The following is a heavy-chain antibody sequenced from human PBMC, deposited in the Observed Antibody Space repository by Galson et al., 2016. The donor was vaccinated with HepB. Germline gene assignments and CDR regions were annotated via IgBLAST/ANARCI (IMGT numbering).Heavy chain of an antibody. D-gene: IGHD4-11*01. CDR1: GFTVSTHY. CDR3: AEDRIPSPRTTPYHYYGMDV. V-gene: IGHV3-66*02. J-gene: IGHJ6*04. CDR2: VYSGGEI. Sequence: SLRLSCAASGFTVSTHYMTWVRQAPGKGLEWVSVVYSGGEIFYADSVKGRFTISRDISKNTLYLQMNSLRAEDTAVYFCAEDRIPSPRTTPYHYYGMDVWGKGTTVTVSS.